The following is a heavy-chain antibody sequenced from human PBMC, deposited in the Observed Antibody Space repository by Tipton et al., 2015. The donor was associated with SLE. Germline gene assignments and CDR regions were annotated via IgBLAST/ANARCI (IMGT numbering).Heavy chain of an antibody. J-gene: IGHJ4*02. CDR3: AREGGYDRGYFDY. D-gene: IGHD5-12*01. Sequence: GSLRLSCAASGITFGTYDMNWVRQVPGRGLEWVSGISSSGDRTYFADSVKGRFTISRDNAKNSLYLQMNSLRAEDTAIYYCAREGGYDRGYFDYWGQGTLVTVSS. CDR1: GITFGTYD. V-gene: IGHV3-23*01. CDR2: ISSSGDRT.